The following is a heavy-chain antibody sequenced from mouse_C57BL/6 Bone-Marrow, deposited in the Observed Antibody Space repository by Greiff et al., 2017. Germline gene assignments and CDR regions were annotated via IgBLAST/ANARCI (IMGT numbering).Heavy chain of an antibody. Sequence: DVQLVESGGGLVKPGGSLKLSCAASGFTFSSYAMSWVRQTPEKRLEWVATISACGSYTYYPDNVQGRFTLSRDNAKNNLYLKMSHLKSEDTAMYYCARRSITTVGYFGDRGQGTTLTVAS. J-gene: IGHJ2*01. D-gene: IGHD1-1*01. CDR2: ISACGSYT. V-gene: IGHV5-4*03. CDR1: GFTFSSYA. CDR3: ARRSITTVGYFGD.